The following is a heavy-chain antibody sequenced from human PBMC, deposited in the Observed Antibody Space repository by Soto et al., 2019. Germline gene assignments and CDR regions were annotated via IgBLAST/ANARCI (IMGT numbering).Heavy chain of an antibody. CDR2: FDPEDGET. D-gene: IGHD3-22*01. J-gene: IGHJ4*02. CDR1: GYTLTELS. Sequence: ASVKVSCKVSGYTLTELSMHWVRQAPGKGLEWMGGFDPEDGETIYAQKFQGRVTMTEDTSTDTAYMELSSLRSEDTAVYYCATSYYYDSSGYTAFDYWGQGTLVTVSS. V-gene: IGHV1-24*01. CDR3: ATSYYYDSSGYTAFDY.